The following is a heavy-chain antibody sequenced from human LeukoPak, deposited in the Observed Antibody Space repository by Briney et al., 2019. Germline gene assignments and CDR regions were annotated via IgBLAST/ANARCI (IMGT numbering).Heavy chain of an antibody. CDR3: AKDVNYYDSSGYAGFDY. D-gene: IGHD3-22*01. CDR1: GFTFSSYA. J-gene: IGHJ4*02. V-gene: IGHV3-23*01. Sequence: GVSLRLSCAASGFTFSSYAMSWVRQAPGKGLEWVLAISGSGGSTYYADSVKGRFTISRDNSKNTLYLQMNSLRAEDTAVYYCAKDVNYYDSSGYAGFDYWGQGTLVTVSS. CDR2: ISGSGGST.